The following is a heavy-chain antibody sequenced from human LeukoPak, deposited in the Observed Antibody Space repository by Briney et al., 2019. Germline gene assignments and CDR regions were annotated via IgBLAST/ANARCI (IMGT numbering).Heavy chain of an antibody. CDR3: ATLMAHLAY. CDR1: VYTFTDYH. CDR2: INPNSGDT. Sequence: GASVKVSCKAFVYTFTDYHMHWVRQAPGQGLEWMGWINPNSGDTNYAQKFQGRVTMTRDTTISTAYMELSRLRSDDTAVFYCATLMAHLAYWGQGTLVTVSS. J-gene: IGHJ4*02. D-gene: IGHD2-8*01. V-gene: IGHV1-2*02.